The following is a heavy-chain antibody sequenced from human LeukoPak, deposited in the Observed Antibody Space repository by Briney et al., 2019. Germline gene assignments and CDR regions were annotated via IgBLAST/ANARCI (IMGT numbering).Heavy chain of an antibody. Sequence: SVKVSCKASGGTFSSYAISWVRQAPGQGLEWMGGIIPIFGTANYAQKFQGRVTITADESTSAACMELSSLRSEDTAVYYCAGELYDPNWNGEYYFDYWGQGTLVTVSS. D-gene: IGHD1-1*01. CDR1: GGTFSSYA. J-gene: IGHJ4*02. CDR2: IIPIFGTA. V-gene: IGHV1-69*13. CDR3: AGELYDPNWNGEYYFDY.